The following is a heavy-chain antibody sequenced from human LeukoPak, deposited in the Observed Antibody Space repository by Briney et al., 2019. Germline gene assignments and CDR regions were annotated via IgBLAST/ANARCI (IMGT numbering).Heavy chain of an antibody. CDR2: ISGSGGST. D-gene: IGHD6-6*01. Sequence: GGSLRLSCAASGFTFSSYAMSWVRQAPGKGLEWVSAISGSGGSTYYADSVKGRFTISRDNSKNTLYLQMNSLRAEDTAVYYCAEGRGGLEYSSSSTYFDYWGQGTLVTVSS. V-gene: IGHV3-23*01. CDR1: GFTFSSYA. CDR3: AEGRGGLEYSSSSTYFDY. J-gene: IGHJ4*02.